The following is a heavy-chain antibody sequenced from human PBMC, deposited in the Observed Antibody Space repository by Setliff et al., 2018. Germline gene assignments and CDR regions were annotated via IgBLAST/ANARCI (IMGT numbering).Heavy chain of an antibody. Sequence: SETLSLTCTVSGDSINSRTNYWSWIRQPAGKGPEWIGHIYASWSTNYNHSLESRVNMSVDASKNQFSLRMNSVTAADTAVYYCAKGGTYRYFDFWGPGTLVTVSS. CDR2: IYASWST. J-gene: IGHJ4*02. CDR3: AKGGTYRYFDF. V-gene: IGHV4-61*10. CDR1: GDSINSRTNY.